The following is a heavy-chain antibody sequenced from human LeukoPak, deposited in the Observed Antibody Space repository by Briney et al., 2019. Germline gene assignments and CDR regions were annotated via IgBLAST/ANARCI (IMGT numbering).Heavy chain of an antibody. CDR3: AKVNGGPWYFDL. D-gene: IGHD3-10*01. V-gene: IGHV3-23*01. J-gene: IGHJ2*01. Sequence: QTGGSLRLSCAASGFTFSSYSMNWVRQAPGKGLEWVSAISGSGGSTYYADSVKGRFTISRDNSKNTLYLQMNSLRAEDTAVYYCAKVNGGPWYFDLWGRGTLVTVSS. CDR1: GFTFSSYS. CDR2: ISGSGGST.